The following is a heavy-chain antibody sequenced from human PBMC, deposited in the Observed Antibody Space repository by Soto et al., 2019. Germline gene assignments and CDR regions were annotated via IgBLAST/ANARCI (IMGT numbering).Heavy chain of an antibody. CDR2: ISGSGGST. J-gene: IGHJ3*02. V-gene: IGHV3-23*01. CDR1: GFTFSSYA. Sequence: EVQLLESGGGLVQPGGSLRLSCAASGFTFSSYAMSWVRQAPGKGLAWVSAISGSGGSTYYADSVKGRFTISRDNSKNTLYLQMNSLRAEDTAVYYCGSNHYGSGSYSGAFDIWGQGTMVTVSS. D-gene: IGHD3-10*01. CDR3: GSNHYGSGSYSGAFDI.